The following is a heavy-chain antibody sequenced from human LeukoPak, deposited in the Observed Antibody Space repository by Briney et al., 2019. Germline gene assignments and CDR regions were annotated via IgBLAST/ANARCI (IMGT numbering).Heavy chain of an antibody. D-gene: IGHD2-2*01. CDR3: ARDHFRVGCSTTSCYGVDP. V-gene: IGHV4-39*07. CDR2: IYYSGST. CDR1: GGSISSSSYF. Sequence: SETLSLTCTVSGGSISSSSYFWAWIRQPPGMGLEWIGNIYYSGSTYYNPSLQSRVTISVDTSKNQFSLKLNSVTAADTAVYYCARDHFRVGCSTTSCYGVDPWGQGTLVTVSS. J-gene: IGHJ5*02.